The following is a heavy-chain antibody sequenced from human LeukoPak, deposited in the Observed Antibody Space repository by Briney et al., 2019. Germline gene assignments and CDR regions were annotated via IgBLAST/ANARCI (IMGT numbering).Heavy chain of an antibody. V-gene: IGHV3-66*01. CDR1: GFTVNSNY. J-gene: IGHJ4*02. CDR2: MYSGGET. Sequence: GGSLRLSCAVPGFTVNSNYMNWVRQAPGKGLEWVSVMYSGGETYYADSVKGRFTISRDISKNTLYLQMNSLRPEDTAVYYCARDRGAYYYDTGYWGQGTLVTVSS. CDR3: ARDRGAYYYDTGY. D-gene: IGHD3-22*01.